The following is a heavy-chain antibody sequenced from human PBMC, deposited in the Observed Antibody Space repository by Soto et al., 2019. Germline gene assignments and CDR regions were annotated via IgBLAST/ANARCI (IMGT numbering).Heavy chain of an antibody. CDR3: ARGTYCSGGSCKNYYYYYMDV. V-gene: IGHV1-3*01. D-gene: IGHD2-15*01. J-gene: IGHJ6*03. CDR1: GNTFTSYA. CDR2: INAGNGNT. Sequence: ASVKVSCKASGNTFTSYAVHWVRQAPGQRLEWMGWINAGNGNTKYAQKFQGRVTITRNTSISTAYMEVSSLRSEDTAVYYCARGTYCSGGSCKNYYYYYMDVWGKGTTVTVSS.